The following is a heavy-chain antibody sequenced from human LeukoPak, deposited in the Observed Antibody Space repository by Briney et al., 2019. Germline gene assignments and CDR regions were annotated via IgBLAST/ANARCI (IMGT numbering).Heavy chain of an antibody. CDR1: GGSISSGGYY. J-gene: IGHJ4*02. D-gene: IGHD6-6*01. V-gene: IGHV4-61*02. CDR3: ARGGGEYSSSSSIYYFDY. CDR2: IYTSGST. Sequence: SETLSLTCTVSGGSISSGGYYWSWIRQPAGKGLEWIGRIYTSGSTNYNPSLKSRVTISIDTSKNKFSLKLSSVTAADTAVYYCARGGGEYSSSSSIYYFDYWGQGTLVTVSS.